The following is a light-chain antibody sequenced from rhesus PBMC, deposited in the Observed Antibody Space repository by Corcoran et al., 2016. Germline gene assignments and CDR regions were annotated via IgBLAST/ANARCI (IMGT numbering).Light chain of an antibody. CDR3: QQYNSAPFT. J-gene: IGKJ3*01. CDR2: KAA. V-gene: IGKV1-16*01. CDR1: QSISSW. Sequence: DIQMTQSPSSLSASVGDKVTITCQASQSISSWLAWYQQKPGKAPKPLFYKAATLESGVPSRFSGTGSGTDFTLTLCSLQPEDFATYYCQQYNSAPFTFGPGTKLDFK.